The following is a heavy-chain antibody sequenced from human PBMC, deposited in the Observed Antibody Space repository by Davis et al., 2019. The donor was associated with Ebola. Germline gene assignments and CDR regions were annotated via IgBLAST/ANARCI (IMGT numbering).Heavy chain of an antibody. CDR2: IYYSGTT. Sequence: SETLSLTCTVSGGSISSSSHYWGWIRQPPGKGLEWIGNIYYSGTTYYNPSLKSRVTISVDTSKNQFSLKLNSVTAFDSAIYYCARAVGPCSTSSCLTWFGPWGQGIVVTVSS. D-gene: IGHD2-2*01. J-gene: IGHJ5*02. V-gene: IGHV4-39*07. CDR1: GGSISSSSHY. CDR3: ARAVGPCSTSSCLTWFGP.